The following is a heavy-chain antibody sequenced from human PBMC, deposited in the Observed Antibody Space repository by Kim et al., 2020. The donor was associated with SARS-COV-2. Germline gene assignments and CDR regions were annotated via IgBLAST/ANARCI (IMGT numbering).Heavy chain of an antibody. CDR1: GYTFTGYY. CDR2: INPSSGAT. CDR3: AKDRSFYFDF. J-gene: IGHJ4*02. Sequence: ASVKVSCKASGYTFTGYYMHWVRQAPGRDFEWMGWINPSSGATKYAGKFQGRVTLTSDMSTSTAYMELSSLRSDDTAIYYCAKDRSFYFDFWGQGSLVTV. V-gene: IGHV1-2*02.